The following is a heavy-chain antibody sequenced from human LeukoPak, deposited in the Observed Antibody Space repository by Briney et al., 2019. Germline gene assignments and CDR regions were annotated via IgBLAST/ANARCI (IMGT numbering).Heavy chain of an antibody. V-gene: IGHV4-38-2*01. CDR2: IHHSGTA. CDR1: GYSISSGYY. CDR3: ARPFKDTTVTSGFDY. D-gene: IGHD4-17*01. J-gene: IGHJ4*02. Sequence: PSGTLSLTCAVSGYSISSGYYWGWTRPPPAKGLEWIGSIHHSGTAYYNPSLKSRVTISVDTSKNQFSLNLSSVAAADTAVYYCARPFKDTTVTSGFDYWGQGTLVTVSS.